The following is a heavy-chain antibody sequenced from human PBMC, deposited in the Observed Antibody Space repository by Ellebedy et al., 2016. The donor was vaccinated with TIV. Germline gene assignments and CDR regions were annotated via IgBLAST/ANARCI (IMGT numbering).Heavy chain of an antibody. Sequence: SETLSLXCTVSGGSISSGGYYWSWIRQHPGKGLEWIGYIYYSGSTYYNPSLKSRVTISVDKSKNQLSLKLSSVTAADTAVYYCARVYYDSSGLLIPLDYWGQGTLVTVSS. D-gene: IGHD3-22*01. V-gene: IGHV4-31*03. CDR2: IYYSGST. J-gene: IGHJ4*02. CDR1: GGSISSGGYY. CDR3: ARVYYDSSGLLIPLDY.